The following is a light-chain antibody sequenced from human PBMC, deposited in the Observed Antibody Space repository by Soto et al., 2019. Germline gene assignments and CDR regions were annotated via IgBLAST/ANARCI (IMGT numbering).Light chain of an antibody. Sequence: EIVLTQSPGTLSLSPGERATLSCRASQSVSRSYLAWYQQKPGQAPRLLIYGASSRATGIPDRFSGSGSGTDFTLSISRLEPEHFAVYFCQQYGSSTNTFGQFTKLEI. CDR1: QSVSRSY. CDR2: GAS. J-gene: IGKJ2*01. V-gene: IGKV3-20*01. CDR3: QQYGSSTNT.